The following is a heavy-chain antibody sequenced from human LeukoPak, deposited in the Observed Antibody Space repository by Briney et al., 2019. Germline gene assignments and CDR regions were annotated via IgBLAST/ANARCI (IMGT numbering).Heavy chain of an antibody. CDR1: RFTFSNAW. CDR3: TKTYYYGSGSLDY. J-gene: IGHJ4*02. D-gene: IGHD3-10*01. CDR2: IKSKTDGGTT. Sequence: GGSLRLSCAASRFTFSNAWMSWVRQAPGEGLEWVGRIKSKTDGGTTDYAAPVKGRFTISRDDSKNTLYLQMNSLKTEDTAIYYCTKTYYYGSGSLDYWGQGTLVTASS. V-gene: IGHV3-15*01.